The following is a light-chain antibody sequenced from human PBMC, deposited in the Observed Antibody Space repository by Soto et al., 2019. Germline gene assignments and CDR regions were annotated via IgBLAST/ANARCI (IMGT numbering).Light chain of an antibody. J-gene: IGLJ1*01. CDR1: SSDVGGYDY. CDR2: EVT. CDR3: SSYAGSIISLYV. Sequence: QSVLTQPPSASGSPGQSVTISCTGTSSDVGGYDYVSWYQQYPGKAPKLILYEVTKRPSGVPDRFSGSKSGNTASLTVSGLRAEDEAVYYCSSYAGSIISLYVFGTGPKATVL. V-gene: IGLV2-8*01.